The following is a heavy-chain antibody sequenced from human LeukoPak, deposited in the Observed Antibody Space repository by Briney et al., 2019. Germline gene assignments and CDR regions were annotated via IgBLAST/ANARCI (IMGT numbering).Heavy chain of an antibody. D-gene: IGHD1-26*01. J-gene: IGHJ4*02. CDR2: ISSSSNYI. Sequence: GGSLRLSCAASGFTFSSYSMNWVRQAPGKGLEWVSSISSSSNYIYYADSVKGRFTISRDNAKNSLYLQMNSLRAEDTAVYYCARVEWELLTLDYWGQGTLVTVSS. V-gene: IGHV3-21*01. CDR3: ARVEWELLTLDY. CDR1: GFTFSSYS.